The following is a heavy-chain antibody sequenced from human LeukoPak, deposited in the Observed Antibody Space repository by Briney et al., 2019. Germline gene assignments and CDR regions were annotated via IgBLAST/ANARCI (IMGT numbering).Heavy chain of an antibody. Sequence: PGGSLRLSCAASGFTVSSNYMSWVRQAPGKGLEWVSVIYSGGSTYYADSVKGRFTISRDNSKNTLYLQMNSPRAEDTAVYYCARRLPTAWGADYWGQGTLVTVSS. CDR3: ARRLPTAWGADY. V-gene: IGHV3-53*01. D-gene: IGHD7-27*01. CDR1: GFTVSSNY. J-gene: IGHJ4*02. CDR2: IYSGGST.